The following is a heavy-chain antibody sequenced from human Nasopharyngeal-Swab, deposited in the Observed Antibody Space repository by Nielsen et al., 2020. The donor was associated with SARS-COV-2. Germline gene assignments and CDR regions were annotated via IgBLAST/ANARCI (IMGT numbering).Heavy chain of an antibody. D-gene: IGHD2-2*01. CDR2: ISAYNGNT. J-gene: IGHJ6*02. V-gene: IGHV1-18*01. CDR1: RHTFTSYG. CDR3: ARDEDCSSTSCSPYYYYGMDV. Sequence: ASVTVSCKPSRHTFTSYGISWVRPAPGQGGEWMGWISAYNGNTNYAQKLQGRVTMTTDTSTSTAYMELRSLRSDDTAVYYCARDEDCSSTSCSPYYYYGMDVWGQGTTVTVSS.